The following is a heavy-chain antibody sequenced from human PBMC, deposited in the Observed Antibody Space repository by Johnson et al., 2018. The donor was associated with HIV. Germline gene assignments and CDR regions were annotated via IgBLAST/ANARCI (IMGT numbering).Heavy chain of an antibody. CDR2: IYSGGST. CDR3: ARDGPWAAEPAGRGAFDI. J-gene: IGHJ3*02. Sequence: VELVESGGGLVQPGGSLRLSCAASGFTVSSNYMSWVRQAPGKGLEWVSVIYSGGSTYYADSVKGRFTISRDNSKNTLYLQMNSLRAEDTAVYYCARDGPWAAEPAGRGAFDIWGQGTMVTVSS. D-gene: IGHD6-13*01. CDR1: GFTVSSNY. V-gene: IGHV3-66*01.